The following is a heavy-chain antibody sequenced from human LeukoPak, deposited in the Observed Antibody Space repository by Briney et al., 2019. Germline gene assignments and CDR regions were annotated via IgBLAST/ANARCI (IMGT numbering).Heavy chain of an antibody. D-gene: IGHD3-22*01. J-gene: IGHJ4*02. CDR2: FDPEDGET. CDR1: GYTLTELS. CDR3: ARYDSSGYYFPFYFDY. V-gene: IGHV1-24*01. Sequence: ASVKVSCKVSGYTLTELSMHWVRQAPGKGLEWMGGFDPEDGETIYAQKFQGRVTMTEDTSTDTAYMELRSLRSDDTAVYYCARYDSSGYYFPFYFDYWGQGTLVTVSS.